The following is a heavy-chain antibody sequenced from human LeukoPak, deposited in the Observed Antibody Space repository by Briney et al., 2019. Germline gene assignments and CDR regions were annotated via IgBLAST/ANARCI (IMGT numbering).Heavy chain of an antibody. CDR1: GGSISSSSYY. CDR2: FYYSGST. CDR3: ARLSIASRVRIFDY. V-gene: IGHV4-39*01. D-gene: IGHD6-6*01. J-gene: IGHJ4*02. Sequence: SETLSLTCTVSGGSISSSSYYWGWIRQPPGKGLEWIVSFYYSGSTLYNPSLTSRVTISVDTSKNQFSLRLNSVTAADSAVYYCARLSIASRVRIFDYWGQGTLVTVSS.